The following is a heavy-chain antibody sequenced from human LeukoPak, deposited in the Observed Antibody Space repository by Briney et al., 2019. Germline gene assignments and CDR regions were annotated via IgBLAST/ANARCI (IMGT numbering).Heavy chain of an antibody. CDR3: ARVEFLTGYYSGAFDI. CDR2: ISSSSSTI. Sequence: PGGSLRLSCAASGFTFSSYSMNWVRQAPGKGLEWVSYISSSSSTIYYADSVKGRFTISRDNAKNSLYLQMNSLRAEDTAVYYCARVEFLTGYYSGAFDIWGQGTMVTVSS. CDR1: GFTFSSYS. J-gene: IGHJ3*02. D-gene: IGHD3-9*01. V-gene: IGHV3-48*01.